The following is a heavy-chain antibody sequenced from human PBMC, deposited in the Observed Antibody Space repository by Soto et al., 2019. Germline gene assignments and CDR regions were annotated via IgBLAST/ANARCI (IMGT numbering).Heavy chain of an antibody. Sequence: QVQLVQSGAEVKKPGASVKVSCKASGYTFTGNYMHWVRQAPGQGFEWMGWINVNSGGTKYAQKFQGWGTMTRDTSISTAYMELSRLRSDDTAVYYWARGDKLSLYPQLDYWGQGTLVTVSS. CDR2: INVNSGGT. J-gene: IGHJ4*02. V-gene: IGHV1-2*04. CDR3: ARGDKLSLYPQLDY. D-gene: IGHD3-16*02. CDR1: GYTFTGNY.